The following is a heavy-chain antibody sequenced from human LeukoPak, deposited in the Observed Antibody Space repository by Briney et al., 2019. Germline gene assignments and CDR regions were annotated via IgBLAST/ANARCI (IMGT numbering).Heavy chain of an antibody. J-gene: IGHJ4*02. V-gene: IGHV3-23*01. CDR3: AKRGHSISWYAAFGY. Sequence: GGSLRLSCAASGFTFSIYGMNWVRQAPGKGLEWVSGISGSSGTTYYADSVKGRFTISRDNSKNTLYLQMNSLRADDTAVYYCAKRGHSISWYAAFGYWGQGTLVTVSS. D-gene: IGHD6-13*01. CDR1: GFTFSIYG. CDR2: ISGSSGTT.